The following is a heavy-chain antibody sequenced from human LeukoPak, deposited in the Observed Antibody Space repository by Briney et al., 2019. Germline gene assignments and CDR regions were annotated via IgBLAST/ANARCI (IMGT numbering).Heavy chain of an antibody. J-gene: IGHJ3*02. Sequence: PGGSLRLSCAASGFTFSSYSMNWVRQAPGKGLEWVANIKQDGSEKYYVDSVKGRFTISRDNAKNSLYLQMNSLRAEDTAVYYCARGPVVTFDIWGQGTMVTVSS. CDR1: GFTFSSYS. CDR2: IKQDGSEK. CDR3: ARGPVVTFDI. V-gene: IGHV3-7*01. D-gene: IGHD2-15*01.